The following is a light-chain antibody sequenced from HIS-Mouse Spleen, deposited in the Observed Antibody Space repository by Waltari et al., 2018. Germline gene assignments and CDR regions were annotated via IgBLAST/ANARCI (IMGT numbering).Light chain of an antibody. CDR2: EVS. CDR1: SRDVGGYNY. J-gene: IGLJ1*01. V-gene: IGLV2-14*01. Sequence: QSALTQPASVSGSPGQSITISCTGTSRDVGGYNYVSWYQQHPGKAPKLMIYEVSNRPSGVSNRFSGSKSGNTASLTISGLQAEDEADYYCSSYTSSSTVYVFGTGTKVTVL. CDR3: SSYTSSSTVYV.